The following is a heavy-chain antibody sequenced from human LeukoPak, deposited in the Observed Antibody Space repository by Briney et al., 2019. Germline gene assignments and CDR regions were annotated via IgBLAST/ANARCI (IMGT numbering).Heavy chain of an antibody. CDR3: ARSSASRLRFLEGGAFDI. CDR1: GFTFSSYA. J-gene: IGHJ3*02. D-gene: IGHD3-3*01. V-gene: IGHV3-53*01. Sequence: PGGSLRLSCAASGFTFSSYAMHWVRQAPGKGLEWVSVIYSGGSTYYADSVKGRFTISRDNSKNTLYLQMNSLRAEDTAVYYCARSSASRLRFLEGGAFDIWGQGTMVTVSS. CDR2: IYSGGST.